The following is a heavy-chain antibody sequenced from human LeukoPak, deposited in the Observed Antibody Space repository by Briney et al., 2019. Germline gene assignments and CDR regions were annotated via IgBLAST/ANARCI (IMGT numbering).Heavy chain of an antibody. J-gene: IGHJ3*02. CDR1: GFTFDNYA. CDR3: ARPETQYSSGLDGFDI. V-gene: IGHV3-23*01. Sequence: GGPLRLSCAASGFTFDNYAMSWVRQAPGEGLEWVSSISGNGGSTYFADSVKGRFTISRDNSKNTLYLQMNSLRTEDTAVYYCARPETQYSSGLDGFDIWGQGTMVTVSS. CDR2: ISGNGGST. D-gene: IGHD6-19*01.